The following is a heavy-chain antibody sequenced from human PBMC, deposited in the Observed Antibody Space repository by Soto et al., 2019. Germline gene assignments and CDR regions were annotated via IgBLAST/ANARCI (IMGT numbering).Heavy chain of an antibody. Sequence: VQLQESGPGLVKPSGTLSLTCAVSGGSISSSNWWSWVRQPPGKGLEWFSAITGGGGDTYYADSVQGRFTTSRDNSKNTLDLQMNSLRAEDTAVYYCAKGSSSSRPYYFDYWGQGTLLTVSS. D-gene: IGHD2-2*01. CDR1: GGSISSSN. CDR2: ITGGGGDT. J-gene: IGHJ4*02. V-gene: IGHV3-23*01. CDR3: AKGSSSSRPYYFDY.